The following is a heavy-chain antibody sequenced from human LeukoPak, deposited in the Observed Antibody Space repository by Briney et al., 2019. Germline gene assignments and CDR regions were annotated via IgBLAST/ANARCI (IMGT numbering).Heavy chain of an antibody. V-gene: IGHV1-2*02. CDR2: INANSGGT. CDR3: ARGRDGYNPHDAFNI. J-gene: IGHJ3*02. Sequence: ASVKVPCKASGYTFSGYYMHWVRQAPGQGLEWMGWINANSGGTNYAQKFQDRVTMARDTSISTAYMELNRLRSDDTAVYYCARGRDGYNPHDAFNIWGQGTMVSVSS. CDR1: GYTFSGYY. D-gene: IGHD5-24*01.